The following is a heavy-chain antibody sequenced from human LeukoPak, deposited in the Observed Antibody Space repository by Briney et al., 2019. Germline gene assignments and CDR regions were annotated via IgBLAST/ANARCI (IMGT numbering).Heavy chain of an antibody. J-gene: IGHJ6*03. CDR2: IKQDGSEK. Sequence: PGGSLIPSCAASGFTFSNYWMTWVRQAPGKGLEWVADIKQDGSEKLYVKSVRGRFTISRDNAKMSLFLQMNSLRAEDTAVYYCARDNGVVHGVYYRDVWDKWSTGTVS. CDR3: ARDNGVVHGVYYRDV. V-gene: IGHV3-7*01. D-gene: IGHD3-3*01. CDR1: GFTFSNYW.